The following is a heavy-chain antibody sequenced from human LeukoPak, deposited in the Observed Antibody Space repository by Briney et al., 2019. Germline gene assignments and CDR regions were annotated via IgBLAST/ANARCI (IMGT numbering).Heavy chain of an antibody. V-gene: IGHV4-59*01. J-gene: IGHJ4*02. CDR2: INYSGNT. Sequence: SETLSLTCTVSGDSISSYYWSWIRQPPGKGLEWIGYINYSGNTNYNPSLKSRVTISVDTSKNQFSLRLSSVTAADTAVYYCEREGRQDYVYFDYWGQGTLVTVSS. CDR1: GDSISSYY. D-gene: IGHD4-17*01. CDR3: EREGRQDYVYFDY.